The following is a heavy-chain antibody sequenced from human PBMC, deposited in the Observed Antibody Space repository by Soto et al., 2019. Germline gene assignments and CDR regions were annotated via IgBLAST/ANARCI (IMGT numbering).Heavy chain of an antibody. CDR3: ASVSGYDY. Sequence: AFETLCLTWTVDGGSFGGYDGSWIRQPPGKGLEWIGEINHSGSTNYNPSLKSRVTISVDTSKNQFSLKLSSVTAADTAVYYCASVSGYDYWGQGTLVTVSS. CDR1: GGSFGGYD. CDR2: INHSGST. D-gene: IGHD5-12*01. V-gene: IGHV4-34*01. J-gene: IGHJ4*02.